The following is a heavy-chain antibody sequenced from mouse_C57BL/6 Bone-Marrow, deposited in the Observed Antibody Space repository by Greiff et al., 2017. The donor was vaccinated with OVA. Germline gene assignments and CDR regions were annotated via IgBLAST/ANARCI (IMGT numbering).Heavy chain of an antibody. J-gene: IGHJ3*01. D-gene: IGHD1-1*01. CDR1: GFNIKDYY. CDR2: IDPEDGDT. V-gene: IGHV14-1*01. Sequence: DVKVEESGAELVRPGASVKLSCTASGFNIKDYYMHWVKQRPEQGLEWIGRIDPEDGDTEYAPKFQGKATMTADTSSNTAYLQLSSLTSEDTAVYYCTTGTFFYYGSSSWFAYWGQGTLVTVSA. CDR3: TTGTFFYYGSSSWFAY.